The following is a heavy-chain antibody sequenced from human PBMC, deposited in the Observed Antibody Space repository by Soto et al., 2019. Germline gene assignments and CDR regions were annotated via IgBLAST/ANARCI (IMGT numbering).Heavy chain of an antibody. CDR1: GGSISSGGYY. CDR2: IYYSGST. CDR3: ARGGIAAAAPPDY. V-gene: IGHV4-31*03. D-gene: IGHD6-13*01. Sequence: QVQLQESGPGLVKPSQTLSLTCTVSGGSISSGGYYWSWIRQHPGKGLEWIGYIYYSGSTYYNPTRKSGVIMSVDTSKNQFSLKLSSVPAADTAVYYCARGGIAAAAPPDYWGQGTLVTVSS. J-gene: IGHJ4*02.